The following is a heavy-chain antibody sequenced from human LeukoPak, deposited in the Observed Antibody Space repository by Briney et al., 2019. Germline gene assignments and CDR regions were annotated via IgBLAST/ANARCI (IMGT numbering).Heavy chain of an antibody. CDR1: GFTVSSNY. V-gene: IGHV3-53*01. D-gene: IGHD3-10*01. Sequence: GGSLRLSCAASGFTVSSNYMSWVRQAPGKGLEWVSVIYSGGSTYYADSVKGRFTISRDNSKNTLYLQMNSLRAEDTAVYYCARVPMGRYFDYWGQGTLVTVSS. J-gene: IGHJ4*02. CDR3: ARVPMGRYFDY. CDR2: IYSGGST.